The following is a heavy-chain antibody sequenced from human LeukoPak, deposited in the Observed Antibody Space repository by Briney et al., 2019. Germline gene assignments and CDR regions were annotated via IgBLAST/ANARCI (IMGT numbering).Heavy chain of an antibody. CDR2: ISSGSSTI. V-gene: IGHV3-48*01. CDR1: GFIFSDHS. Sequence: GGSLRLSCAASGFIFSDHSLNWVRQAPGKGLEWVSYISSGSSTIFYADSVQGRFTISRDNGKNSLYLQMNSLRAGDTAIYYCAAGGSGDPFDLWGQGTMVSVSS. D-gene: IGHD2-15*01. CDR3: AAGGSGDPFDL. J-gene: IGHJ3*01.